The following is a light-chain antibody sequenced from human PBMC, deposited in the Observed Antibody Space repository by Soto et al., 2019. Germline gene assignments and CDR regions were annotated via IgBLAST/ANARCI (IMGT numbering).Light chain of an antibody. CDR3: QQGNSFPLT. J-gene: IGKJ3*01. CDR2: AAA. V-gene: IGKV1-12*01. Sequence: DIQMTQSPSSLSASVGDRINISCRASQDIGSRLAWYQQTPGKAPKILIYAAASLHSGVPSRFSATFSGTDFSLTINSLQPEDFATYFCQQGNSFPLTFGPGTKVDLK. CDR1: QDIGSR.